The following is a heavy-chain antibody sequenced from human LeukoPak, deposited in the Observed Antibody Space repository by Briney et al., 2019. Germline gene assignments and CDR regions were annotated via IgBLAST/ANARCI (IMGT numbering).Heavy chain of an antibody. V-gene: IGHV3-30*18. J-gene: IGHJ6*04. CDR1: GFTFSSYG. Sequence: GGSLRLSCAASGFTFSSYGMHWVRQAPGKGLEWVAVISYDGSNKYYADSVKGRFTISRDNSKNTLYLQMNSLRAEDTAVYYCAKDTAAHSMDVWGKGTTVTVSS. CDR2: ISYDGSNK. D-gene: IGHD6-6*01. CDR3: AKDTAAHSMDV.